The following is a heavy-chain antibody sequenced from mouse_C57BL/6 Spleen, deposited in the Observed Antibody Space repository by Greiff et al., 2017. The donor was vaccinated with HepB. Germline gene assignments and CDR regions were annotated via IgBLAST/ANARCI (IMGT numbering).Heavy chain of an antibody. Sequence: VQLQQSGPELVKPGASVKMSCKASGYTFTDYNMHWVKQSHGKSLEWIGYINPNNGGTSYNQKFKGKATLTVNKSSSTAYMELRSLTSEDSAVYYCARHYYGSSPNYYAMDYWGQGTSVTVSS. V-gene: IGHV1-22*01. CDR1: GYTFTDYN. CDR2: INPNNGGT. D-gene: IGHD1-1*01. CDR3: ARHYYGSSPNYYAMDY. J-gene: IGHJ4*01.